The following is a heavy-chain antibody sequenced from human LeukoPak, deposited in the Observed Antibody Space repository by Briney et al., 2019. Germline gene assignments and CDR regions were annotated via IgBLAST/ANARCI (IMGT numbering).Heavy chain of an antibody. CDR1: GFTFSSYD. J-gene: IGHJ4*02. CDR2: IWYDGSNK. CDR3: ARDSGDVDY. D-gene: IGHD1-26*01. V-gene: IGHV3-33*01. Sequence: GGSLRLSCAAYGFTFSSYDMHWVRQAPGKGLEWVAVIWYDGSNKYYADSVKGRFTISRDNSKNTLYLQMNSLRAEDTAVYYCARDSGDVDYWGQGTLVTVSS.